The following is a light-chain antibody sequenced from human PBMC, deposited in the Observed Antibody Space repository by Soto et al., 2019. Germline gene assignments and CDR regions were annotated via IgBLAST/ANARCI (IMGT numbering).Light chain of an antibody. CDR1: SSDVGGYNY. CDR2: EVS. V-gene: IGLV2-8*01. J-gene: IGLJ2*01. Sequence: QSALTQPPSASGSPGQSVTISCTGTSSDVGGYNYVYWYQQHPGKAPKLMIYEVSKRPSGVPDRFSGSKSGNTASLTVSGVQAEDEADYYCSSEAGSVVFGGGTQLTVL. CDR3: SSEAGSVV.